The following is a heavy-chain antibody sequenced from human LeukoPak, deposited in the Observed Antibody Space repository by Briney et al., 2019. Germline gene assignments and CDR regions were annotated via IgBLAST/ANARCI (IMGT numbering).Heavy chain of an antibody. D-gene: IGHD4-17*01. V-gene: IGHV3-66*01. J-gene: IGHJ4*02. CDR3: ARGLKSYGDE. CDR2: IYSGGST. Sequence: PGGSLRLSCAASGFTFSSSAMSWVRQAPGKGLEWVSVIYSGGSTYYADSVKGRFTISRDNSKNTLYLQMNSLRAEDTAVYYCARGLKSYGDEWGQGTLVTVSS. CDR1: GFTFSSSA.